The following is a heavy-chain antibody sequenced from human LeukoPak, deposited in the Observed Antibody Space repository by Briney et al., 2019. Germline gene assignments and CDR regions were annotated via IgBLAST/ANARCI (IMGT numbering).Heavy chain of an antibody. CDR1: GFTFSGFG. V-gene: IGHV3-30*02. Sequence: PGGSLRLSCAASGFTFSGFGMHWVRQAPGKGLECVTVLQHSGYNKYYADSVKRRFTVSRDNSKNTLYLQMNSLRPEETAVYYCAKDRGGSLGAFDSWGQGTMVIVSS. J-gene: IGHJ3*02. CDR3: AKDRGGSLGAFDS. D-gene: IGHD1-26*01. CDR2: LQHSGYNK.